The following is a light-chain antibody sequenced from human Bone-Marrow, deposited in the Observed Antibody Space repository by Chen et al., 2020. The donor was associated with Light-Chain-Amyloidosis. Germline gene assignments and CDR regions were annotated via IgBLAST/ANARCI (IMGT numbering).Light chain of an antibody. Sequence: SYVLTHPSSVSVAPGQTATIACGGNNIGSTSVHGYQQAPGQAPRLVVYDDSDRSAGIPERLYGSNSGNTATLTISRVEAGDEADYYCQVWDRSSDRPVFGGGTKLTVL. J-gene: IGLJ3*02. CDR2: DDS. CDR3: QVWDRSSDRPV. CDR1: NIGSTS. V-gene: IGLV3-21*02.